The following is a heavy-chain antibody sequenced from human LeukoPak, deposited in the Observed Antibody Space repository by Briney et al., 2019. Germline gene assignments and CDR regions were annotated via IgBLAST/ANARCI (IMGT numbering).Heavy chain of an antibody. CDR2: INPNSGGT. CDR3: AVNLAYCGGDCYPFDAFDI. V-gene: IGHV1-2*02. D-gene: IGHD2-21*02. J-gene: IGHJ3*02. Sequence: ASVKVSCKASGYTFTGYYMHWVRQAPGQGLEWMGWINPNSGGTNYAQKFQGRVTVTRDTSISTAYMELSRLRSDDTAVYYCAVNLAYCGGDCYPFDAFDIWGQGTMVTVSS. CDR1: GYTFTGYY.